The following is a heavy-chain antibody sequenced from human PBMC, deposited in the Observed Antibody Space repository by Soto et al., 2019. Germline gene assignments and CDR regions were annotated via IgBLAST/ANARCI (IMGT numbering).Heavy chain of an antibody. CDR3: SLVVVAPPDGLDY. Sequence: SETLSLTCAVYGGSFSGYYWSWIRQPPGKGLEWIGEINHSGSTNYNPSLKSRVTISVDTSKNQFSLKLSSVTAADTAVYYCSLVVVAPPDGLDYWGQRTLVTVSS. V-gene: IGHV4-34*01. CDR2: INHSGST. D-gene: IGHD2-15*01. CDR1: GGSFSGYY. J-gene: IGHJ4*02.